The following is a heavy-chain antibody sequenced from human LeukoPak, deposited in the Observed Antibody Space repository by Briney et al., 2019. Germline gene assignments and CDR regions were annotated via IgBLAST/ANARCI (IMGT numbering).Heavy chain of an antibody. CDR1: GYTFTTYY. D-gene: IGHD3-10*01. J-gene: IGHJ4*02. Sequence: ASVKVSCKASGYTFTTYYMHWVRQAPGQGLEWMGVINPSGGSATYAQKFQGRVTMTTDTSTSTAYMELSSLKSDDTAVYYCAREDTRGGDWGQGTLVTVSS. V-gene: IGHV1-46*01. CDR2: INPSGGSA. CDR3: AREDTRGGD.